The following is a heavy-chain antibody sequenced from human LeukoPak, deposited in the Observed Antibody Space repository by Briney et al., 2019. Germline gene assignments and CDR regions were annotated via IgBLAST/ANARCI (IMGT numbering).Heavy chain of an antibody. V-gene: IGHV3-48*01. CDR1: GFTFSSYS. J-gene: IGHJ6*03. D-gene: IGHD1-7*01. CDR2: ISSSSSTI. CDR3: ATTTNYYYYMDV. Sequence: GGSLRLSCAASGFTFSSYSMNWVRQAPGKGLEWVSYISSSSSTIYYADSVKGRFTISRDNAKNSLYLQMNSLRAEDTALYYCATTTNYYYYMDVWGKGTTVTVSS.